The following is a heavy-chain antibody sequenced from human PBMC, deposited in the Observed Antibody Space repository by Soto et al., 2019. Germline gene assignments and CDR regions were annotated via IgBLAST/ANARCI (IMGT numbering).Heavy chain of an antibody. CDR2: VWYDGTTK. Sequence: VQLVESGGGVVQPGTSLRLSCAASGSTFSNYGMHWVRKAPGKGLEWVAVVWYDGTTKFYPDSVKGRFTISRDNSNNTLYLQMNSLRVEDTAVYYCATVDNYYGSVFWGQGTLVTVSS. J-gene: IGHJ4*02. CDR3: ATVDNYYGSVF. D-gene: IGHD3-10*01. V-gene: IGHV3-33*01. CDR1: GSTFSNYG.